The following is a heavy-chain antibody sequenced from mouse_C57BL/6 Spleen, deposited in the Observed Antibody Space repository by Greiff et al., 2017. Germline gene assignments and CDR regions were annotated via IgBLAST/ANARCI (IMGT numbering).Heavy chain of an antibody. CDR3: ARQTTVVPLDY. J-gene: IGHJ2*01. CDR2: INPYNGDT. Sequence: VQLQQSGPELVQPGDSVKISCKASGYSFTGYFMNWVMQSHGKSLEWIGRINPYNGDTFYNQKFKGKATLTVDQSSSTAHMELRSLTSEDSAVYYCARQTTVVPLDYWGQGTTLTVSS. V-gene: IGHV1-20*01. CDR1: GYSFTGYF. D-gene: IGHD1-1*01.